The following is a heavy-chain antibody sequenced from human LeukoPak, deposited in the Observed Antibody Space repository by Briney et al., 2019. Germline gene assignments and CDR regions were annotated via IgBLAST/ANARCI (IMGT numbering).Heavy chain of an antibody. J-gene: IGHJ4*02. Sequence: GGSLRLSCAASGFTFSSYWMHWVRQAPGKGLVWVSRINSDRSCTTYADSVKGRFTISRDNAKNMLYLQMNSLRADDTAIYYCARLLVTVTGYWGQGILVTVSS. CDR2: INSDRSCT. CDR1: GFTFSSYW. CDR3: ARLLVTVTGY. V-gene: IGHV3-74*01. D-gene: IGHD2-21*02.